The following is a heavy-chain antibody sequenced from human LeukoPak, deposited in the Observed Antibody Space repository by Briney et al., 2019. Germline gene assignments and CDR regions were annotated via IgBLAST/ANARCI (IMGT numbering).Heavy chain of an antibody. J-gene: IGHJ5*02. V-gene: IGHV1-69*13. D-gene: IGHD3-22*01. Sequence: SVKVSCKASGGTFSSYAISWVRQPPGQGLEWMGGIIPFFGTANYAQKFQGRVTITADESTSTAYMELSRLRSEDTAVYYCARDRDSSGYYYGRNWFDPWGQGTLVTVSS. CDR2: IIPFFGTA. CDR3: ARDRDSSGYYYGRNWFDP. CDR1: GGTFSSYA.